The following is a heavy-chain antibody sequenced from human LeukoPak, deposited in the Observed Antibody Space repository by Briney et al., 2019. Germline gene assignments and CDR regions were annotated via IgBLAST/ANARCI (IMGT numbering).Heavy chain of an antibody. J-gene: IGHJ2*01. V-gene: IGHV4-39*07. CDR1: GGSISSSSYY. D-gene: IGHD2-21*02. CDR3: ASCGGDCWQYWYFDL. Sequence: SETLSLTCTVSGGSISSSSYYWGWIRQPPGKGLEWIGSIYYSGSTYYNPSLKSRVTISVDTSKNQFSLKLSSVTAADTAVYYCASCGGDCWQYWYFDLWGRGTLVTVSS. CDR2: IYYSGST.